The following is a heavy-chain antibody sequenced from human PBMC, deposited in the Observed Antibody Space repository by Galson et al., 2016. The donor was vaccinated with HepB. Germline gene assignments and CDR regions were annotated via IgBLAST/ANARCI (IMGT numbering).Heavy chain of an antibody. CDR2: SNASGGRT. V-gene: IGHV1-46*01. Sequence: SVKVSCKASGYPFTTYFIRWVRQAPGQGLEWMGISNASGGRTTSPQKFQGRLTMTTDTSTDTAYMELSSLRSEDTAVYYCARQNYFYHTSGYSKHAFDLWGPGTTVTVSS. D-gene: IGHD3-22*01. CDR1: GYPFTTYF. CDR3: ARQNYFYHTSGYSKHAFDL. J-gene: IGHJ3*01.